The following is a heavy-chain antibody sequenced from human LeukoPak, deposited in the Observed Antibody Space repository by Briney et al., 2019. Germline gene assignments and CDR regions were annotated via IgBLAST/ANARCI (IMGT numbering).Heavy chain of an antibody. Sequence: ASVKVSCKASGYTFTSYYMHWVRQAPGQGLEWMGIINPSGGSTSYAQKFQGRVTMTRDTSTSTVYMELSGLRSEDTAVYYCARAGGSPYYYDSSGYGYWGQGTLVTVSS. CDR3: ARAGGSPYYYDSSGYGY. CDR1: GYTFTSYY. CDR2: INPSGGST. D-gene: IGHD3-22*01. J-gene: IGHJ4*02. V-gene: IGHV1-46*01.